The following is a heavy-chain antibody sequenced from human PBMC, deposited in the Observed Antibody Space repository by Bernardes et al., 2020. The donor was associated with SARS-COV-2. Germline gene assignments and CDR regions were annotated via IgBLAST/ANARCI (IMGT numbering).Heavy chain of an antibody. J-gene: IGHJ6*02. CDR2: INKDGSES. CDR3: ARYLSDYGLDV. CDR1: GFTFSSYW. V-gene: IGHV3-7*03. Sequence: GGSLRLSCAASGFTFSSYWMSWVRQVPGKGLGWVANINKDGSESYYEDSVKGRFTIARDNAKNSLLLQMHSLRAEDTAVYYCARYLSDYGLDVWGQGTTVTVSS.